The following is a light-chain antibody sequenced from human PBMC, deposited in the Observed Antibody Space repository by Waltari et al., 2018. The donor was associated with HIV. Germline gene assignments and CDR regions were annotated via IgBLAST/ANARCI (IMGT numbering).Light chain of an antibody. CDR2: GAS. CDR3: QQYGGSWT. Sequence: VLTQSPGSLSLSPGETATLSCRASQFVNGDYLAWYRQKSGQAPRLLSHGASSRATGITERISASGSGTDFTLTISRLEPDDSAVYYCQQYGGSWTFGQGTKVEIK. CDR1: QFVNGDY. J-gene: IGKJ1*01. V-gene: IGKV3-20*01.